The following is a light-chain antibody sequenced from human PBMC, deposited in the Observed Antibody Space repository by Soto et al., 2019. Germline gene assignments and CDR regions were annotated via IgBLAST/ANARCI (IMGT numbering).Light chain of an antibody. V-gene: IGKV3-15*01. Sequence: EIVMTQSPATLSVSPGERATLSRRAGQSVSSNLAWYQHKPGQAPRLLINGASARAIGIPARFSGSGSGTEFTLTISSLQSEDSAVYYCQQYNTWPRTFGQGTKVDI. CDR2: GAS. CDR3: QQYNTWPRT. J-gene: IGKJ1*01. CDR1: QSVSSN.